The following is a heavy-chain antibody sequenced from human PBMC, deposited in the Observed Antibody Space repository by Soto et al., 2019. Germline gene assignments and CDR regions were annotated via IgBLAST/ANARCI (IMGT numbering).Heavy chain of an antibody. CDR1: GFTFSSYG. CDR2: ISHHGANK. CDR3: AKEQTPHYYDNSAYPGPFDH. V-gene: IGHV3-30*18. Sequence: PGGSLRLSCAASGFTFSSYGMHWVRQAPGKGPEWAAVISHHGANKYFADSVKGRFIISRDNSKNTLYLEMNSLRAEDTAVYYCAKEQTPHYYDNSAYPGPFDHWGQGTLVTVSS. D-gene: IGHD3-22*01. J-gene: IGHJ4*02.